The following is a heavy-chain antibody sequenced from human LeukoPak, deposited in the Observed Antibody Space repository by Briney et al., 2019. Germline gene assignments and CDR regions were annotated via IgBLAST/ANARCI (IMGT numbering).Heavy chain of an antibody. D-gene: IGHD5-12*01. CDR3: ARNRGVDPYWYFDL. J-gene: IGHJ2*01. CDR1: GFTFSDYY. V-gene: IGHV3-11*04. Sequence: GGSLRLSCAASGFTFSDYYMSWIRQAPGKGLEWVSYISSSGSTIYYADSVKGRFTISRDNAKNSLYLQMNSLRAEDTAVYYCARNRGVDPYWYFDLWGRGTLVTVSS. CDR2: ISSSGSTI.